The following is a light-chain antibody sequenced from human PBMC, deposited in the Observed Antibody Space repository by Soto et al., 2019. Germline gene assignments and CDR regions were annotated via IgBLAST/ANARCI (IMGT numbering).Light chain of an antibody. V-gene: IGKV3-11*01. J-gene: IGKJ2*01. CDR1: QSVSGY. Sequence: EVVLTQSPVTLSLSPGERATLTCRASQSVSGYLAWYQHKPGQTPRPLVYSASKRAPGTPARISGSGSGTDFILTISSLEPEDFTVYYCQQRSSWPYTFGPGTKLEI. CDR2: SAS. CDR3: QQRSSWPYT.